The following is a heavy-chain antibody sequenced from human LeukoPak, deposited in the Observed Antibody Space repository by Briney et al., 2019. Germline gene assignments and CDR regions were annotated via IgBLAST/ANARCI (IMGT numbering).Heavy chain of an antibody. J-gene: IGHJ4*02. CDR1: GFTFSSYA. Sequence: GGSLRLSCAASGFTFSSYAMSWVRQAPGKGLGWVSAISGSGGSTYYADSVKGRFTISRDNSKNTLYLQMNSLRAEDTAVYYCAKLEYVEGAIDYWGQGTLVTVSS. D-gene: IGHD1-26*01. V-gene: IGHV3-23*01. CDR3: AKLEYVEGAIDY. CDR2: ISGSGGST.